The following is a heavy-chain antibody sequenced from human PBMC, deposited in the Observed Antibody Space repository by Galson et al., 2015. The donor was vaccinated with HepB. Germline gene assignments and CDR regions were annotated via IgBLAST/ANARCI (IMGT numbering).Heavy chain of an antibody. CDR2: IYLGDSDT. J-gene: IGHJ5*02. CDR1: GYSFTSYW. Sequence: QSGAEVKKPGESLKISCKGSGYSFTSYWIGWVRQMPGKGLELMGIIYLGDSDTRYSTSFQGQVTISADKSISTAYLQWNSLKASDTAMYYCARGPSSSAGWFDPWGQGTLVTVSS. CDR3: ARGPSSSAGWFDP. V-gene: IGHV5-51*01. D-gene: IGHD6-13*01.